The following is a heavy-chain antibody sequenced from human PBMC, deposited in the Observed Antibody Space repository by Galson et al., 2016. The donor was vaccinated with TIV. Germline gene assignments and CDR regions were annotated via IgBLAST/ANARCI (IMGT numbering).Heavy chain of an antibody. CDR1: GGTFSSNI. D-gene: IGHD2-21*02. CDR3: ATFAACGGDCYYFDY. Sequence: SVKVSCKASGGTFSSNIINWIRQAPGQGLEWMGGIIPHVGIAYYAQRLKGRVTITADKSTNTAYMELSSLRSEDTAMYYCATFAACGGDCYYFDYWGQGTLVTVSS. J-gene: IGHJ4*02. CDR2: IIPHVGIA. V-gene: IGHV1-69*10.